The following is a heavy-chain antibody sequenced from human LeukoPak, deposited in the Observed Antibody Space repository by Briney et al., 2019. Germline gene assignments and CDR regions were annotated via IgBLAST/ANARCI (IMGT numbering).Heavy chain of an antibody. V-gene: IGHV3-48*03. CDR2: INTSGSTI. Sequence: GGSLRLSCAASGFTFSSYEMNWVRQAPGKGLEWVSYINTSGSTIYYADSVKGRFTISRDNAKNSLYLQMNSLRAEDTAVYYCARDHATYYSDSSGYYDYWGQGTQVTVSS. D-gene: IGHD3-22*01. CDR1: GFTFSSYE. CDR3: ARDHATYYSDSSGYYDY. J-gene: IGHJ4*02.